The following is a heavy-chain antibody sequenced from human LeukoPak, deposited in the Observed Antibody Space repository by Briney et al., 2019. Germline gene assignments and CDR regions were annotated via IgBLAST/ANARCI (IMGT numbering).Heavy chain of an antibody. J-gene: IGHJ6*02. D-gene: IGHD6-19*01. Sequence: GGSLRLSCAASGFTFSSYAMHWVRQAPGKGLEWVAVISYDGSNKYYADSVKGRFTISSDNSKNTLYLQMNSLRAEDTAVYYCARDAPHSSGWRHYYGMDVWGQGTTVTVSS. V-gene: IGHV3-30-3*01. CDR1: GFTFSSYA. CDR2: ISYDGSNK. CDR3: ARDAPHSSGWRHYYGMDV.